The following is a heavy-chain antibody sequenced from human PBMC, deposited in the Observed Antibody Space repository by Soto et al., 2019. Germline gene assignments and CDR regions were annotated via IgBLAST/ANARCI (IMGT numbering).Heavy chain of an antibody. J-gene: IGHJ4*02. V-gene: IGHV3-66*01. D-gene: IGHD3-16*01. CDR2: IYSGGST. CDR3: ARDPWAADY. CDR1: GFTVSTKY. Sequence: EVQLVESGGGLVQPGGSLRLSCAASGFTVSTKYMSWVRQAPGKGLEWVSVIYSGGSTFYADSVRGRFTISSDNSKNTVNLKMNSLRAEDTAVYYCARDPWAADYWGQGTLVTVSS.